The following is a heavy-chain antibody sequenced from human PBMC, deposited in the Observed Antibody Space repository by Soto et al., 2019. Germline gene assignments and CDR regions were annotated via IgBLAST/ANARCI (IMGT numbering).Heavy chain of an antibody. V-gene: IGHV1-2*02. CDR1: PCRLHGHY. CDR3: ARDCSTSCYAPRGGLYVLDV. Sequence: GAGVQVSSKACPCRLHGHYMRWLRQAPGQSLEGMGWINPNSSDTNYAQKIKGRVTMTRDTANTTAFMELSRLTSDDTALYYCARDCSTSCYAPRGGLYVLDVWGQGTMVTVSS. CDR2: INPNSSDT. J-gene: IGHJ6*02. D-gene: IGHD2-2*01.